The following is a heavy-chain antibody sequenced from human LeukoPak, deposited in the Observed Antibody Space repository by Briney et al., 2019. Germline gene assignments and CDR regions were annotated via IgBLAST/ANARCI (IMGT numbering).Heavy chain of an antibody. Sequence: GESLKISCKISGYILTNNWIGWVRQVPGKGLEWMGLIYPGNSDTKYSPSFQGQVTFSVDKSISTAYLQWSSLKASDTAMYYCAKQFSSGWYGHDYWGQGTLVTVSS. J-gene: IGHJ4*02. D-gene: IGHD6-19*01. V-gene: IGHV5-51*01. CDR2: IYPGNSDT. CDR1: GYILTNNW. CDR3: AKQFSSGWYGHDY.